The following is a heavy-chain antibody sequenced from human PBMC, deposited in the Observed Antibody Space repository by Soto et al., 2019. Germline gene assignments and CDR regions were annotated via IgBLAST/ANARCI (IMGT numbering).Heavy chain of an antibody. CDR1: GGSISSYY. CDR2: IYYSGST. CDR3: ATLAGGCSSTSCYFNGYDSYWFDP. V-gene: IGHV4-59*08. D-gene: IGHD2-2*01. Sequence: ETLSLTCTVSGGSISSYYWSWIRQPPGKGLEWIGYIYYSGSTNYNPSLKSRVTISVDTSKNQFSLKLSSVTAADTAVYYCATLAGGCSSTSCYFNGYDSYWFDPWGQGTLVTVSS. J-gene: IGHJ5*02.